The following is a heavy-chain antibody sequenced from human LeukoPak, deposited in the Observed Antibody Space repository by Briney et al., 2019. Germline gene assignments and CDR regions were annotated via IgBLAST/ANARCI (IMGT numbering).Heavy chain of an antibody. CDR1: GFTFSSYA. CDR2: ISGSGGST. J-gene: IGHJ3*02. V-gene: IGHV3-23*01. D-gene: IGHD3-22*01. CDR3: AKPQYDRSCYFIVDAFDI. Sequence: GGSLRLSCAASGFTFSSYAMSWVRQAPGKGLEWVSAISGSGGSTYCADSVKGRFTISRDNSKNTLYLQMNSLRAEDTAVYYFAKPQYDRSCYFIVDAFDIWGQGTMVTVSS.